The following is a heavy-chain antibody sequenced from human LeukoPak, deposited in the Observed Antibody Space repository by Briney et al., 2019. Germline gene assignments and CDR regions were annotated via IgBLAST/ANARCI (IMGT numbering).Heavy chain of an antibody. CDR1: GGSINSGGYY. J-gene: IGHJ5*02. V-gene: IGHV4-31*03. CDR2: IYYSGST. CDR3: ARDPYPGPAAAYNWFDP. Sequence: PSETLSLTCTVSGGSINSGGYYWSWIRQHPGKGLEWIGYIYYSGSTYYNPSLKSRVTISVDMSKNQFSLKLSSVTAADTAVYYCARDPYPGPAAAYNWFDPWGQGTLVTVSS. D-gene: IGHD6-13*01.